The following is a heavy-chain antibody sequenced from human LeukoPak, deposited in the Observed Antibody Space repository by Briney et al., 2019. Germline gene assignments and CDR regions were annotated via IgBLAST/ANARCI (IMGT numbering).Heavy chain of an antibody. CDR3: AREGYGYVWGSYRFSPSWFDP. Sequence: GGSLRLSCEGSAFIFSGHWMNWVRQTPGKGLEWVASIKEDGSERQYVDSVKGRFSISRDNTKGSLFLQLNSLRAEDTAVYYCAREGYGYVWGSYRFSPSWFDPWGQGTLVTVSS. V-gene: IGHV3-7*03. D-gene: IGHD3-16*02. J-gene: IGHJ5*02. CDR2: IKEDGSER. CDR1: AFIFSGHW.